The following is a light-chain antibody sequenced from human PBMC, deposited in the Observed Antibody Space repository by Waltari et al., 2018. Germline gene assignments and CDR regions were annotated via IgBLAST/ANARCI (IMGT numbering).Light chain of an antibody. CDR3: AAWDDSLNGRV. CDR1: PPNIGGNT. J-gene: IGLJ3*02. Sequence: QSVLTQPPSASGTPGQSVTISCFGSPPNIGGNTVNWYQHLPGTAPQVLIFLNSERPSGVPDRFSGSKSGTSASLAISGLQSEDEADYYCAAWDDSLNGRVFGGGTKLTVL. V-gene: IGLV1-44*01. CDR2: LNS.